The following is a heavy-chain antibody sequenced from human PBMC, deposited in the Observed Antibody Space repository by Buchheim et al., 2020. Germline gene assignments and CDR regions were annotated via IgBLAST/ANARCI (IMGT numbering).Heavy chain of an antibody. V-gene: IGHV3-73*01. CDR1: GFTFSGSA. J-gene: IGHJ3*02. CDR2: IRSKADSYAT. Sequence: EVQLVESGGILVQPGGSLKLSCAASGFTFSGSAMHWVRQASGKGLEWVGRIRSKADSYATAYAASVKGRFTISRDDSKNTAYLQMNSLKTEDTAVYYCTRRRPYLPGGDRGYGVDAFDIWGQGT. CDR3: TRRRPYLPGGDRGYGVDAFDI. D-gene: IGHD5-12*01.